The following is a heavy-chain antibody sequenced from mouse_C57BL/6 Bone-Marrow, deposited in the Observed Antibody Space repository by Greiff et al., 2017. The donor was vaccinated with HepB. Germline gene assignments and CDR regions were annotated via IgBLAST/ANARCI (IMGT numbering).Heavy chain of an antibody. CDR2: IYPGDGDT. D-gene: IGHD5-2*01. Sequence: VQRVESGPELVKPGASVKISCKASVYSFSSSWMNWVKQRPGKGLEWIGRIYPGDGDTNYNGKFKGKATLTADKSSSTAYMQLSSLTSEDSAVYFCARGEYSSWFAYCGEGTLVTVSA. V-gene: IGHV1-82*01. J-gene: IGHJ3*01. CDR3: ARGEYSSWFAY. CDR1: VYSFSSSW.